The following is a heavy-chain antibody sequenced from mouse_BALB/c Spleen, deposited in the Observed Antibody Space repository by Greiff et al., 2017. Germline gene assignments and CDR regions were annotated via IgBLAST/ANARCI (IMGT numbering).Heavy chain of an antibody. CDR2: INPSTGYT. V-gene: IGHV1-7*01. CDR3: ARFPYYYGSSYPYFDY. J-gene: IGHJ2*01. Sequence: QVQLKESGAELAKPGASVKMSCKASGYTFTSYWMHWVKQRPGQGLEWIGYINPSTGYTEYNQKFKDKATLTADKSSSTAYMQLSSLTSEDSAVYYCARFPYYYGSSYPYFDYWGQGTTLTDSS. D-gene: IGHD1-1*01. CDR1: GYTFTSYW.